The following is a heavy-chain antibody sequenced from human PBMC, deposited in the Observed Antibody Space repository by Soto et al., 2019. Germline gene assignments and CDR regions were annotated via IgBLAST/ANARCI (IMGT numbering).Heavy chain of an antibody. J-gene: IGHJ4*02. CDR2: ISYDGTIK. CDR1: GFAFSISA. V-gene: IGHV3-30-3*01. Sequence: HPGGSLRISCAASGFAFSISAMHWVRQAPGKGLEWVAVISYDGTIKYYADSVKGRFTVSRDNSKNTLYMQMNSPRAEDTAVYYCARAEAVAGPYYFDYWGQGTLVTVSS. D-gene: IGHD6-19*01. CDR3: ARAEAVAGPYYFDY.